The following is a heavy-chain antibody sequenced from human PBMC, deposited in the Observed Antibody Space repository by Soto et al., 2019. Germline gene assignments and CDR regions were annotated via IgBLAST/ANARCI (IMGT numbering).Heavy chain of an antibody. D-gene: IGHD1-20*01. CDR2: MNPNSGNT. CDR3: ARGKWGISGTINRFDY. Sequence: QVQLVQSGAEVKKPWASVKVSCKASGYTFISYDINWVRQATGQGLEWMGWMNPNSGNTGYAPKFQGRVTITRDSSISTAYMEVSSLKSEDTAVYYCARGKWGISGTINRFDYWGQGTLVTVSS. J-gene: IGHJ4*02. V-gene: IGHV1-8*01. CDR1: GYTFISYD.